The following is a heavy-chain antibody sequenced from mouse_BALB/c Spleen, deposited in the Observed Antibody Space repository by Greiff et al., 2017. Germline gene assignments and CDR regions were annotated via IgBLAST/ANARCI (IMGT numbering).Heavy chain of an antibody. CDR2: INPSSGYT. CDR1: GYTFTSYT. V-gene: IGHV1-4*02. D-gene: IGHD1-1*01. J-gene: IGHJ1*01. CDR3: ARSGYYYWYFDV. Sequence: QVQLQQSAAELARPGASVKMSCKASGYTFTSYTMHWVKQRPGQGLEWIGYINPSSGYTEYNQKFKDKTTLTADKSSSTAYMQLSSLTSEDSAVYYCARSGYYYWYFDVWGAGTTVTVSS.